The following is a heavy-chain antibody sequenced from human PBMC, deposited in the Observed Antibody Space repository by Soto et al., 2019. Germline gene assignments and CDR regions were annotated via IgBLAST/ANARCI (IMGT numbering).Heavy chain of an antibody. D-gene: IGHD3-22*01. CDR2: IYYGGST. Sequence: PSETLSLTCTVSGGSISSGGYYWSWIRQHPGKGLEWIGYIYYGGSTYYNPPLKSRATISGDTSKNQFSLKLSSVTAADTAVYYCARGGYYHENSGQNAYDYWGQGILVTVSS. CDR3: ARGGYYHENSGQNAYDY. V-gene: IGHV4-31*03. CDR1: GGSISSGGYY. J-gene: IGHJ4*01.